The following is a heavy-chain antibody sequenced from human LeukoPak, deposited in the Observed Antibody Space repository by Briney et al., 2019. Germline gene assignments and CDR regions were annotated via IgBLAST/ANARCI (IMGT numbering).Heavy chain of an antibody. V-gene: IGHV3-23*01. CDR1: GFTFSSYV. D-gene: IGHD3-22*01. CDR3: ASHSSGYYTYFDY. Sequence: GGSLRLSCAASGFTFSSYVMNWVRQAPGKGLEWVSTIGGGGYSTYYADSVKGRFTISRDNSKNTLFLQMNSLRAEDTAIYYCASHSSGYYTYFDYWGQGTLVTVSS. J-gene: IGHJ4*02. CDR2: IGGGGYST.